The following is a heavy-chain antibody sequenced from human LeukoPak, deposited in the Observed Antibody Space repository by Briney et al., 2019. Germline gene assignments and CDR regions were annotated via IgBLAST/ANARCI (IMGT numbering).Heavy chain of an antibody. CDR1: GYTFTSYG. Sequence: ASVKVSCKASGYTFTSYGISWVRQAPGQGLEWMGWISAYNGNTNYAQKLQGRVTMTTDTSTSTAYMELRSLRSDDTAVYYCARTLTYYYDSSGYYSAPYYFDHWGQGTLVTVSS. D-gene: IGHD3-22*01. J-gene: IGHJ4*02. CDR2: ISAYNGNT. CDR3: ARTLTYYYDSSGYYSAPYYFDH. V-gene: IGHV1-18*01.